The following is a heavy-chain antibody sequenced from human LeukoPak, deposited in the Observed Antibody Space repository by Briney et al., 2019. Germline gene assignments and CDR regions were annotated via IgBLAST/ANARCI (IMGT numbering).Heavy chain of an antibody. Sequence: PSETLSLTCTVSGGSVSSGSYYWSWVRQPPGKGLEWLGYISFSGSTNYNPSLKSRVTMSVDTSKNQFSLKLSSVTAADTAVYYCARDIVGVTRAFGYWGQGTLATVSS. V-gene: IGHV4-61*01. J-gene: IGHJ4*02. CDR2: ISFSGST. D-gene: IGHD1-26*01. CDR1: GGSVSSGSYY. CDR3: ARDIVGVTRAFGY.